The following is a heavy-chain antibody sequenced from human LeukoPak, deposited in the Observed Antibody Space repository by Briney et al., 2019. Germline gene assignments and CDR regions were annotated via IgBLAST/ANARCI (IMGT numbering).Heavy chain of an antibody. CDR1: GGSFSGYY. Sequence: SETLSLTCAVYGGSFSGYYWSWLRQPPVKGLEWIGEINHSGSTNYNPSLKSRVTISVDTSENQFSLKLSSVTAADTAVYYCARGLKGVVPAAMRSTDVWGQGTTVTVSS. CDR2: INHSGST. CDR3: ARGLKGVVPAAMRSTDV. D-gene: IGHD2-2*01. V-gene: IGHV4-34*01. J-gene: IGHJ6*02.